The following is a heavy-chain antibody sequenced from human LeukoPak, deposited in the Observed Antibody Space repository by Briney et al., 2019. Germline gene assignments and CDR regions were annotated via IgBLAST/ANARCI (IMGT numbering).Heavy chain of an antibody. V-gene: IGHV3-30*04. J-gene: IGHJ4*02. CDR2: ISFHGTDS. CDR1: GFTFISYA. CDR3: AKDSLGVGIPTVIGIFDY. Sequence: GGSLRLSCAASGFTFISYAIHWVRQAPGKGLEWVAVISFHGTDSFYADSVKGRFTISRDNTKNTLYLQMYSLRAEDTAVYYCAKDSLGVGIPTVIGIFDYWGQGTLVTVSS. D-gene: IGHD2-2*02.